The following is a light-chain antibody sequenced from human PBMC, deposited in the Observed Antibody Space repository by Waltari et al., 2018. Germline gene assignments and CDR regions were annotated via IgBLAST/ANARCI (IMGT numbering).Light chain of an antibody. CDR3: QQYYSTPLT. Sequence: DIVMTQSPDSLAVSLGERATINCKSSQSVLYSSNNKDYLAWYQQKPGQPPKLPIDRASTRESGVPDRFSGSGSGTDFTLTISSLQAEDVAVYYCQQYYSTPLTFGGGTKVEIK. CDR2: RAS. V-gene: IGKV4-1*01. J-gene: IGKJ4*01. CDR1: QSVLYSSNNKDY.